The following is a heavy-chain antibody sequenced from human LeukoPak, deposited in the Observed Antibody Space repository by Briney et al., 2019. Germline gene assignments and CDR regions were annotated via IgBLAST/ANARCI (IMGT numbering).Heavy chain of an antibody. CDR1: GYTSTSYG. D-gene: IGHD2-15*01. CDR2: ISGYNGNT. CDR3: ARDRIVVVVAASHNWFDP. V-gene: IGHV1-18*01. Sequence: GASVKVSCKASGYTSTSYGISWVRQAPGQGLEWMGWISGYNGNTNYAQKLQGRVTMTTDTSTSTAYMELRSLRSDDTAVYYCARDRIVVVVAASHNWFDPWGQGTLVTVSS. J-gene: IGHJ5*02.